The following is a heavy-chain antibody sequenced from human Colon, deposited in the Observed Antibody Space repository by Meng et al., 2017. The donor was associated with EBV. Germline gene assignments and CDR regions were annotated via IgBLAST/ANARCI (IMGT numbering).Heavy chain of an antibody. CDR1: GGSLGGYS. V-gene: IGHV4-34*01. CDR2: RKQNRST. CDR3: ARGGRESITIRRGYNWCDH. D-gene: IGHD3-10*01. Sequence: LLSPPQHTSPACAVDGGSLGGYSGSCIRQTPGNGLGRISERKQNRSTNYYPTLKRRISISIDTSKSKFSLKLTSVTAADTALYYCARGGRESITIRRGYNWCDHWGQGTLVTVSS. J-gene: IGHJ5*02.